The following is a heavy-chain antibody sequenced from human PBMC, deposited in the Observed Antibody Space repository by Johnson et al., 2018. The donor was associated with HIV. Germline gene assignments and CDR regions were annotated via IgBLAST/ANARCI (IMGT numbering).Heavy chain of an antibody. V-gene: IGHV3-30-3*01. CDR2: ISYDGSNK. CDR3: ARERIGYSSGGDAFDI. CDR1: EFTFSNYD. D-gene: IGHD6-25*01. J-gene: IGHJ3*02. Sequence: VQLVESGGGVVQPGRSLRLSCAASEFTFSNYDMHWVRQAPGKGLEWVAVISYDGSNKYYADSVKGRFTISRDNAQNTLYLQMNSLRAEDTAVYYCARERIGYSSGGDAFDILGQGTMVTVSS.